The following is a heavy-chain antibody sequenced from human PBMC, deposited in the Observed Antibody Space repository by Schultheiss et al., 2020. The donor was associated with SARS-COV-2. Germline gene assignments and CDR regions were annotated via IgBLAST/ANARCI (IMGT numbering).Heavy chain of an antibody. Sequence: SETLSLTCTVSGGSISSGGYYWSWIRQHPGKGLEWIGYIYYSGSTYYNPSLKSRVTISVDTSKNQFSLKLSSVTAADTAVYYCAREAGTTNYGMDVWGQGTTVTVSS. D-gene: IGHD1-7*01. V-gene: IGHV4-31*03. CDR3: AREAGTTNYGMDV. J-gene: IGHJ6*02. CDR2: IYYSGST. CDR1: GGSISSGGYY.